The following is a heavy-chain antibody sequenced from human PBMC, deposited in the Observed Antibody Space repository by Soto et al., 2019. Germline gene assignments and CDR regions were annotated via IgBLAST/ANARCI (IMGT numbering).Heavy chain of an antibody. Sequence: GASVKVSCKASGGTFSSYAISWVRQAPGQGLEWMGGIIPIFGTANYAQKFQGRATITADKSTSTAYMELSSLRSEDTAVYYCARKAVAFAFDIWGQGTMVTVSS. CDR3: ARKAVAFAFDI. D-gene: IGHD6-19*01. J-gene: IGHJ3*02. V-gene: IGHV1-69*06. CDR2: IIPIFGTA. CDR1: GGTFSSYA.